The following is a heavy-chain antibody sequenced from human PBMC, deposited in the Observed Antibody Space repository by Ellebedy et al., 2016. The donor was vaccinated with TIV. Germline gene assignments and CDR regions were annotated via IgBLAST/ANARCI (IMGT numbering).Heavy chain of an antibody. CDR1: GFTFSSFA. D-gene: IGHD6-19*01. CDR3: DVVAGSWYFDL. J-gene: IGHJ2*01. CDR2: INNNGGST. V-gene: IGHV3-64D*09. Sequence: GESLKISCSASGFTFSSFAMHWIRQAPGKGLEYVSAINNNGGSTFYADLVKGRFTVSRDNSKNTLFLQMSSLRDEDTALYYCDVVAGSWYFDLWGRGTLVTVSS.